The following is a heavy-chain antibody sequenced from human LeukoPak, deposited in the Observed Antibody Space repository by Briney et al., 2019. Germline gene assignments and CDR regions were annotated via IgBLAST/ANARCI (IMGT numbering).Heavy chain of an antibody. CDR2: ISSSSSTI. V-gene: IGHV3-48*04. D-gene: IGHD3-16*01. Sequence: GGSLRLSCAASGFTFSSYSMNWVRQAPGKGLEWVSYISSSSSTIHYADSVKGRFTISRDNAKNSLYLQMNSLRAEDRAVYYCARDGGSQYPYYYGMDVWGQGTTVTVSS. CDR3: ARDGGSQYPYYYGMDV. J-gene: IGHJ6*02. CDR1: GFTFSSYS.